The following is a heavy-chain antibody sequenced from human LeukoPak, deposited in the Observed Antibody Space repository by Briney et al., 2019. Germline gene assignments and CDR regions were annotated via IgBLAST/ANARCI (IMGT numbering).Heavy chain of an antibody. CDR2: ISVGSDAI. D-gene: IGHD7-27*01. Sequence: GGSLRLSCTASGFTFTSYSMNWVRHSPGKGLEWLSYISVGSDAIRYADSIKDRFTISRDNAKNSVYLQMNSLGVDDTAVYYCARDTAWAFDYWGQGTLVTVSS. CDR3: ARDTAWAFDY. J-gene: IGHJ4*02. CDR1: GFTFTSYS. V-gene: IGHV3-48*01.